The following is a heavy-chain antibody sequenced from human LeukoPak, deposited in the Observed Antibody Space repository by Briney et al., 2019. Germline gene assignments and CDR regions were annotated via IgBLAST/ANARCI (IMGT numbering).Heavy chain of an antibody. CDR2: IIPILGIA. Sequence: SVKVSCKASGGTFSRYTISWVRQAPGQGLEWMGRIIPILGIANYAQKFQGRVTITADKSTSTAYMELSSLRSEDTAVYYCARAPTGDPLLDYWGQGTLVTVSS. J-gene: IGHJ4*02. CDR1: GGTFSRYT. CDR3: ARAPTGDPLLDY. D-gene: IGHD5-24*01. V-gene: IGHV1-69*02.